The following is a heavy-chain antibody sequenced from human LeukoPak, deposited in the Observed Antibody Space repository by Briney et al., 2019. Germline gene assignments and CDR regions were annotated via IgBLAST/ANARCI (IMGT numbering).Heavy chain of an antibody. CDR3: ARANPVLMVSKYFQH. D-gene: IGHD2-8*01. Sequence: GGSLRLSCAASGFTFNNYGMHWVRQAPGKGLEWVAFIRYNGNNQYYADSVKGRFTISRDNSKNTLYLQMNSLKGDDTAVYYCARANPVLMVSKYFQHWGQGTLVTVSS. J-gene: IGHJ1*01. V-gene: IGHV3-30*02. CDR1: GFTFNNYG. CDR2: IRYNGNNQ.